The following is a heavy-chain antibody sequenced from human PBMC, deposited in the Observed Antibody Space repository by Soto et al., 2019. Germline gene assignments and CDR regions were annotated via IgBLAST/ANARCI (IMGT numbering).Heavy chain of an antibody. D-gene: IGHD1-1*01. CDR1: GFTFSSYA. CDR2: ISYDGSNK. V-gene: IGHV3-30-3*01. J-gene: IGHJ6*02. CDR3: AREAPVYNLPPGMDV. Sequence: QVQLVESGGGVVQPGRSLRLSCAASGFTFSSYAMHWVRQAPGKGLEWVAVISYDGSNKYYADSVKGRFTISRDNSKNTLYLQMNSLRAEDTAVYYCAREAPVYNLPPGMDVWGQGTTVPVSS.